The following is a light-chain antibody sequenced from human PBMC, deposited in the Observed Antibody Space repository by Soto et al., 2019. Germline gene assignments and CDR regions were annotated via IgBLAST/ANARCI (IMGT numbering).Light chain of an antibody. J-gene: IGKJ3*01. Sequence: EMVMTQSPATLSVSPGERVTLSCRASDNVHRNLAWYQQQPGQGPSLLIYYASIRATGVPDRFTGSGSGTEFTLTRSSLQSEDVGVYHCQHSTNWPPTFGPGTKVEIK. CDR3: QHSTNWPPT. V-gene: IGKV3-15*01. CDR2: YAS. CDR1: DNVHRN.